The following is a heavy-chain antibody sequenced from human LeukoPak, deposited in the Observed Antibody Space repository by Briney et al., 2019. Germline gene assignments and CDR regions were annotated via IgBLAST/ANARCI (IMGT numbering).Heavy chain of an antibody. CDR2: IRYDGSNK. D-gene: IGHD3-10*01. CDR1: GFTFSNYN. J-gene: IGHJ4*02. Sequence: PGGSLRLSCAASGFTFSNYNMHWVRQGPGKGLEWVAFIRYDGSNKYYADSVKGRFTISRDNSKNTLYLQMNSLRAEDTAVYYCAKGLWFGVYYFDYWGQGTLVTVSS. CDR3: AKGLWFGVYYFDY. V-gene: IGHV3-30*02.